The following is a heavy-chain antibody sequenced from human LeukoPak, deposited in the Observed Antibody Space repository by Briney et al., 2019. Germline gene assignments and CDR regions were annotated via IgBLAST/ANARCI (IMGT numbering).Heavy chain of an antibody. Sequence: GRSLRLSCAASGFTFSSYGMHWVRQAPGKGLEWVAVISYDGSNKYYADSVKGRFTISRDNSKNTLYLQMNSLRAEDTAVYYCAKTDYCDSSGYSYAFDIWGQGTMVTVSS. CDR3: AKTDYCDSSGYSYAFDI. CDR1: GFTFSSYG. J-gene: IGHJ3*02. D-gene: IGHD3-22*01. CDR2: ISYDGSNK. V-gene: IGHV3-30*18.